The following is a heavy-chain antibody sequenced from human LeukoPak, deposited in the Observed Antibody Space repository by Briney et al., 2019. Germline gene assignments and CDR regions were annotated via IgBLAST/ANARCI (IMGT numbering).Heavy chain of an antibody. CDR1: GGSFSGYY. J-gene: IGHJ4*02. Sequence: SDTLSLTCAVYGGSFSGYYWSWIRQPPGKGLEWIGEINHSGSTNYNPSLKSRVTISVDTSKNQFSLKLSSVTAADTAVYYCARGGVGATEGDYFDYWGQGTLVTVSS. CDR2: INHSGST. D-gene: IGHD1-26*01. CDR3: ARGGVGATEGDYFDY. V-gene: IGHV4-34*01.